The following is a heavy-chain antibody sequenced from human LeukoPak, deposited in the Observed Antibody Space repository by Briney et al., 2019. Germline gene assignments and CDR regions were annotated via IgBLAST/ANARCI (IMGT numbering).Heavy chain of an antibody. Sequence: GASLQISCAASGFTFSSYAMSWVRQAPGKGLEWVSAISGSGGSTYYADSVKGRFTISRDNSKNTLYLQMNSLRAEDTAVYYCAKESFMITFGGVNLDYWGQGTLVTVSS. CDR2: ISGSGGST. V-gene: IGHV3-23*01. CDR3: AKESFMITFGGVNLDY. CDR1: GFTFSSYA. J-gene: IGHJ4*02. D-gene: IGHD3-16*01.